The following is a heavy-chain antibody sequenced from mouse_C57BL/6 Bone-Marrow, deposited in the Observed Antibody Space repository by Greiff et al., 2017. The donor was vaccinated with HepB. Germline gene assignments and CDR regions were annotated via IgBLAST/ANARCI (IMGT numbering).Heavy chain of an antibody. CDR2: IDPNSGGT. D-gene: IGHD1-1*01. CDR1: GYTFTSYW. V-gene: IGHV1-72*01. Sequence: QVQLKQPGAELVKPGASVKLSCKASGYTFTSYWMHWVKQRPGRGLEWIGRIDPNSGGTKYNEKFKSKATLTVDKPSSTAYMQLSSLTSEDSAVYYCAIYYYGSSPYAMDYWGQGTSVTVSS. J-gene: IGHJ4*01. CDR3: AIYYYGSSPYAMDY.